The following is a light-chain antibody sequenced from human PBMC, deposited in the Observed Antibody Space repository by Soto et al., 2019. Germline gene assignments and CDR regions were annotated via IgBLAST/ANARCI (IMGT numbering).Light chain of an antibody. CDR1: QSISSW. CDR2: DAS. J-gene: IGKJ1*01. V-gene: IGKV1-5*01. CDR3: QQYNTYWT. Sequence: DIQMTQSPSTLSAFVGDRVTITCRASQSISSWVAWYQQKPGKAPNLLIYDASSLESGVPSRFSGSGSGTEFTLTITGLQPDDFATYYCQQYNTYWTFGQGTKVDIK.